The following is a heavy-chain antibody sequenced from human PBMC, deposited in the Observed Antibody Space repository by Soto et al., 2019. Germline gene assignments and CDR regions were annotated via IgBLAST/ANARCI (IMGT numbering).Heavy chain of an antibody. CDR2: INPNSGGT. CDR1: GYPFTGYY. Sequence: SVQVSCKASGYPFTGYYMHWVRQAPGQGLEWMGWINPNSGGTNYAQKFQGRVTMTRDTSISTAYMELSRLRSDDTAVYYCARGYSRGVTFYSYDAMDGWGQGTKVTLSS. D-gene: IGHD6-19*01. J-gene: IGHJ6*02. CDR3: ARGYSRGVTFYSYDAMDG. V-gene: IGHV1-2*02.